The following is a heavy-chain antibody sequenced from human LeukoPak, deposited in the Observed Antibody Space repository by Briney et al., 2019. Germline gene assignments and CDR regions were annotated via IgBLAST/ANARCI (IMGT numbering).Heavy chain of an antibody. V-gene: IGHV4-59*01. CDR2: IHYSGSS. CDR3: GRYDSSSSALEN. J-gene: IGHJ4*02. CDR1: GGSISGYY. D-gene: IGHD3-22*01. Sequence: SETLSLTCTVSGGSISGYYWGWIRQPPGKGLDWIGYIHYSGSSKYSPSLKSRVAMSVDTSMNQFSLKLTSVTAADTAVYYCGRYDSSSSALENWGQGTLVTVSS.